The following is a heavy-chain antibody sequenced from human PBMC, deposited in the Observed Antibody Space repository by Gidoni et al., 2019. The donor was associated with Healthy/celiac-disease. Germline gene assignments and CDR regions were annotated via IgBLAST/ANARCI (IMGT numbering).Heavy chain of an antibody. CDR2: INPNSGGT. D-gene: IGHD3-10*01. J-gene: IGHJ4*02. CDR1: GYTFTGYY. CDR3: ARGSLMVRGVNVLYY. Sequence: QVQLVQSGAEVKKPGASVKVSCKASGYTFTGYYMHWVRQAPGQGLEWMGWINPNSGGTNYAQKFQGGVTMTKDTSISTAYMELSRVRSDDTAVYYCARGSLMVRGVNVLYYWGQGTLVTVSS. V-gene: IGHV1-2*02.